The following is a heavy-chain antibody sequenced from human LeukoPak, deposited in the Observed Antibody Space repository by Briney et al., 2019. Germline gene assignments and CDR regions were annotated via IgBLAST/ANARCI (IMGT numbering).Heavy chain of an antibody. CDR2: IWYGGSNK. CDR3: ARDVRSLGMDV. Sequence: PGRSLRLSCAASGFTFSSYGMHWVRQAPGKGLEWVAVIWYGGSNKYYADSVKGRFTISRDNSKNTLYLQMNSLRAEDTAVYYCARDVRSLGMDVWGQGTTVTVSS. D-gene: IGHD3-10*01. J-gene: IGHJ6*02. CDR1: GFTFSSYG. V-gene: IGHV3-33*08.